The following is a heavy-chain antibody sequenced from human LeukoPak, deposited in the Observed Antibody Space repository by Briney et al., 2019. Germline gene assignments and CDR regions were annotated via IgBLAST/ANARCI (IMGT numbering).Heavy chain of an antibody. CDR3: ARDRSGGSYYGDFDY. D-gene: IGHD1-26*01. Sequence: ASVKVSCKASGYTFTGYYMHWVRQAPGQGLEWMGRINPNSGGTNYAQKFQGRVTMTRDTSISTAYMELSRLRSDDTAVYYCARDRSGGSYYGDFDYWGQGTLVTVSS. J-gene: IGHJ4*02. V-gene: IGHV1-2*06. CDR1: GYTFTGYY. CDR2: INPNSGGT.